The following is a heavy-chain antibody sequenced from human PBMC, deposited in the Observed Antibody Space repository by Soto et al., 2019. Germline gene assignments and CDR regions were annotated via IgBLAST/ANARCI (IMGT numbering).Heavy chain of an antibody. CDR3: ARDGGYASGSYRFDS. J-gene: IGHJ4*02. V-gene: IGHV4-31*03. D-gene: IGHD3-10*01. Sequence: QVQLQESGPGLVKPSQTLSLTCTVSGGSINSGGYYWSWIRQHPGKGLEWIGYIYYSGSTSYNPSLKSRVIISVDTSKNQFSLKLSSVSAADTAVYYCARDGGYASGSYRFDSWGQGTLVTVSS. CDR1: GGSINSGGYY. CDR2: IYYSGST.